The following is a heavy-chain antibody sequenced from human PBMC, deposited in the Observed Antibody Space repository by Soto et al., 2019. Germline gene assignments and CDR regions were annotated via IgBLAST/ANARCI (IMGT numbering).Heavy chain of an antibody. CDR2: IKSKTDGGTT. D-gene: IGHD3-3*01. CDR1: GFTLSDAL. V-gene: IGHV3-15*07. J-gene: IGHJ4*02. CDR3: TTEVSDFWSGYRDYDY. Sequence: PGGSLRLSCAASGFTLSDALMNWVRQAPGKGLEWVGRIKSKTDGGTTDYAAPVKGRFTISRDDSKNTLYLQMNSLKTEDTAVYYCTTEVSDFWSGYRDYDYWGQGTLVTVSS.